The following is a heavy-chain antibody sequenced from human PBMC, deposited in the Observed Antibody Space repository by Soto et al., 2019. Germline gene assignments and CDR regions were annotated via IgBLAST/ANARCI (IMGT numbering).Heavy chain of an antibody. D-gene: IGHD3-10*01. CDR2: IYYSGTT. V-gene: IGHV4-30-4*01. CDR3: ARDGVSYGSGVEY. Sequence: SETLSLTCTVSGDSITSGDYYWSWIRQPPGKGLEWIGSIYYSGTTYYNPSLKSRLTMSVDTSKNQFSLKLSSVTAADTAVYYCARDGVSYGSGVEYWGQGALVTVSS. J-gene: IGHJ4*02. CDR1: GDSITSGDYY.